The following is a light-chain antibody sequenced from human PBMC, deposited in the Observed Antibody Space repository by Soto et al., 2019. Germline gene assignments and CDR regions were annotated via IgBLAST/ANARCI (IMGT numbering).Light chain of an antibody. J-gene: IGKJ1*01. V-gene: IGKV3-20*01. CDR2: GAS. CDR1: QNVGSRY. CDR3: QQYANSPRT. Sequence: ESVLTQSPGTLSLSPGERATLSCRASQNVGSRYLAWYQQKPGQAPRLLIFGASSRASDIPDRFSGSGSGTDFTLTISRLEPEDFAVYYCQQYANSPRTFGQGTKVDIK.